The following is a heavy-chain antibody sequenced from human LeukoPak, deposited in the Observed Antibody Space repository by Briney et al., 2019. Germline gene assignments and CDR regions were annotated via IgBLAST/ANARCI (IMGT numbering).Heavy chain of an antibody. CDR1: GFTFSSYN. CDR2: ISTGSTYI. CDR3: TREGVDVFDI. V-gene: IGHV3-21*01. D-gene: IGHD3-10*01. J-gene: IGHJ3*02. Sequence: PGGSLRLSCAASGFTFSSYNMNWVRQAPGKGLEWGSSISTGSTYIYYADSVKGRFTISRDNTKNSLYLQMNSLRAEDTAVYYCTREGVDVFDIWGQGTMVTVSS.